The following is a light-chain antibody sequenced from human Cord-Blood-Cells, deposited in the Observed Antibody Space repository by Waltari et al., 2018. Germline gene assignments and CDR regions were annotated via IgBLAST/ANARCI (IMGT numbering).Light chain of an antibody. Sequence: IVMTQSPDSLAVPLGESATINCKSSQSVLYSSNNKNYLAWYQQKPGQPPKLLIYWASTREAGVPDRFSSGGSGTDFSLTISSLQAEDVAVYYCQQYYSTPWTFGQGTKVEIK. CDR2: WAS. J-gene: IGKJ1*01. V-gene: IGKV4-1*01. CDR1: QSVLYSSNNKNY. CDR3: QQYYSTPWT.